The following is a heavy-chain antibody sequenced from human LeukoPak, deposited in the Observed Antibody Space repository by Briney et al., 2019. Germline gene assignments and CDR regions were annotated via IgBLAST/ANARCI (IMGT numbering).Heavy chain of an antibody. CDR1: GFTFSIYG. CDR3: ANVGGSGNYLHYFDY. Sequence: AGGSLRLSCAASGFTFSIYGMHWVRQAPGKGLEWVSVISHGGDNEYYADSVKGRFTISRDNSKNTLYLQMNSLRAEDTALYYCANVGGSGNYLHYFDYWGQGTLVTVSS. D-gene: IGHD3-10*01. CDR2: ISHGGDNE. V-gene: IGHV3-30*18. J-gene: IGHJ4*02.